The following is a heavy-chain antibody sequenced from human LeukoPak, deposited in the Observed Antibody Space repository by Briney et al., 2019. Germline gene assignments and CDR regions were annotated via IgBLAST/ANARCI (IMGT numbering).Heavy chain of an antibody. Sequence: GGYLRLSCAASGFTFSSYAMSWVRQAPGKGLEWVSAISGSGGSTYYADSVKGRFTISRDNSKNTLYLQMNSLRVEDTAVYYCAKEYYYDSSGYSHAEYFQHWGQGTLVTVSS. V-gene: IGHV3-23*01. CDR3: AKEYYYDSSGYSHAEYFQH. D-gene: IGHD3-22*01. CDR1: GFTFSSYA. CDR2: ISGSGGST. J-gene: IGHJ1*01.